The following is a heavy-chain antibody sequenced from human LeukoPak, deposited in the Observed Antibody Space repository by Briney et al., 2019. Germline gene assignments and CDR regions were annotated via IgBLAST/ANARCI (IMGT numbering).Heavy chain of an antibody. CDR3: ARLAAVAGMGFDY. CDR1: GFTFSHYW. CDR2: IHQDGGEK. J-gene: IGHJ4*02. D-gene: IGHD6-19*01. Sequence: GGSLRLCCTASGFTFSHYWMTWARQAPGKGLEWVANIHQDGGEKHYVDSVKGRFTISRDNAKNSLYLQMNSLRAEDTAVYYCARLAAVAGMGFDYWGQGTLVTVSS. V-gene: IGHV3-7*01.